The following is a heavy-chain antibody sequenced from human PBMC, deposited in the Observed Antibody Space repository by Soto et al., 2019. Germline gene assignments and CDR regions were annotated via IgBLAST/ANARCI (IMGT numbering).Heavy chain of an antibody. V-gene: IGHV3-48*03. CDR3: ARGYYDSSGYYLPGI. CDR2: ISSSGSTI. J-gene: IGHJ4*02. D-gene: IGHD3-22*01. CDR1: GFTFSSYE. Sequence: VGSLRLSCAASGFTFSSYEMNWVRQAPGKGLEWVSYISSSGSTIYYADSVKGRFTISRDNAKNSLYLQMNSLRAEDTAVYYCARGYYDSSGYYLPGIWGQGTLVTVSS.